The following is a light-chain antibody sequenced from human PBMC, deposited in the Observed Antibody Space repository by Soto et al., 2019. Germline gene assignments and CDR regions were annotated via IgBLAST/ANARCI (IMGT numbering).Light chain of an antibody. CDR2: EGS. Sequence: DIQMTQSPSTLSASVGDRVTITCRASQNIKNWLAWYQQRPGQAPKLVISEGSSLESGVPSTFSGTASGTEFTLTISSLQPDDFATYYCQQYNSFPWTFGQGTRVEIK. CDR1: QNIKNW. V-gene: IGKV1-5*01. CDR3: QQYNSFPWT. J-gene: IGKJ1*01.